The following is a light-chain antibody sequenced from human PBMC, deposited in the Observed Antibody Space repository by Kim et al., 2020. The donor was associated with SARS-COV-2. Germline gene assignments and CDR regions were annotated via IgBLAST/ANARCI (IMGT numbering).Light chain of an antibody. V-gene: IGLV3-19*01. CDR1: IVRSYC. J-gene: IGLJ2*01. CDR3: NSRHRCGNLPRVL. CDR2: GKN. Sequence: GQTDRITCQGDIVRSYCSSWYEQKRGQATVLVVYGKNKRHAGIADRFTVSSSGNTASLIITGARADDEADYYCNSRHRCGNLPRVLFGGGTQLTVL.